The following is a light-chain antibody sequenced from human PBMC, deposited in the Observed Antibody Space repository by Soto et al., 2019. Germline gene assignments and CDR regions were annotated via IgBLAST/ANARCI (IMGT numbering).Light chain of an antibody. CDR2: EVN. CDR3: SSSDGPSTFYV. CDR1: SSDVGTYTL. J-gene: IGLJ1*01. V-gene: IGLV2-23*02. Sequence: QSVLTQPASVSGSPGQSITISCTGTSSDVGTYTLVSCYQQHPGKAPKLVIYEVNKRPAGVSKRFSGSKSGDTASLTISGLLAEDEEDYYCSSSDGPSTFYVFGTGTKLTVL.